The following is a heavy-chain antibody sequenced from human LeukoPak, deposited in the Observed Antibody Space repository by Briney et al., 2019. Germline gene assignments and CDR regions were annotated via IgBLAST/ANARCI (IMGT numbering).Heavy chain of an antibody. CDR3: ARGGYYGSGNDFRFDP. D-gene: IGHD3-10*01. V-gene: IGHV4-59*01. CDR1: GGSISSYY. J-gene: IGHJ5*02. Sequence: PSETLSLTCTASGGSISSYYWSWIRQSPGKGLECIGYIHYTGSTNYNPSLKSRVTISVETSKNQFSLKLKSVTAADTAVYHCARGGYYGSGNDFRFDPWGQGTLVTVSS. CDR2: IHYTGST.